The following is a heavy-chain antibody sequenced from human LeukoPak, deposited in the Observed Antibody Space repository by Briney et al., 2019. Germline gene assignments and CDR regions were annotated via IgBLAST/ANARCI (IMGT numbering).Heavy chain of an antibody. CDR1: GFTFSSYW. CDR3: ARGGVLLWFGESDGMDV. J-gene: IGHJ6*02. CDR2: INSDGSST. V-gene: IGHV3-74*01. D-gene: IGHD3-10*01. Sequence: GGSLRLSCAASGFTFSSYWMHWVRQAPGKGLVWVSRINSDGSSTSYADSVKGRFTISRDNAKNTLYLQMNSLRAEDTAVYYCARGGVLLWFGESDGMDVWGQGTTVTVSS.